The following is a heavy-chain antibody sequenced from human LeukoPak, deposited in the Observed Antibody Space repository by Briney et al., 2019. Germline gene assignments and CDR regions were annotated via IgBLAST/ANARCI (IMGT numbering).Heavy chain of an antibody. Sequence: PSGTLSLTCAVSGGPISSSNWWSWVRQPPGKGLEWIGEIYHSGSTNYNPSLKSRVTISVDKSKNQFSLKLSSVTAADTAVYYCAIHKYYYGSGSSTYFDYWGQGTLVTVSS. CDR2: IYHSGST. CDR1: GGPISSSNW. J-gene: IGHJ4*02. V-gene: IGHV4-4*02. CDR3: AIHKYYYGSGSSTYFDY. D-gene: IGHD3-10*01.